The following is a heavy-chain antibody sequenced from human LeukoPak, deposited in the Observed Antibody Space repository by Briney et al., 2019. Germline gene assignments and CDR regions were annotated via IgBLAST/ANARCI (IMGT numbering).Heavy chain of an antibody. CDR3: ARPGLAYCGADCYSTEGYYFDY. CDR2: IKQDGSEK. J-gene: IGHJ4*02. Sequence: GGSLRLSCAASGFTFSSYWMSWVRQAPGKGLEWVANIKQDGSEKYYVDSVKGRFTISRDNAKNSLYLQMNSLRAEDTAVYYCARPGLAYCGADCYSTEGYYFDYWSQGTLVTVSS. V-gene: IGHV3-7*01. D-gene: IGHD2-21*01. CDR1: GFTFSSYW.